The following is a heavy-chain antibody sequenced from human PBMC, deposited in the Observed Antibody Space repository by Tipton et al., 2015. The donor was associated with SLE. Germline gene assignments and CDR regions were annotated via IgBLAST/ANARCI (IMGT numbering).Heavy chain of an antibody. J-gene: IGHJ4*02. CDR2: ISGHNGNT. CDR1: GYTFTNYG. CDR3: ARDSGYSGCDY. Sequence: QSGAEAKKPGASVKVSCKASGYTFTNYGISWVRQAPGQGLEWMGWISGHNGNTNYAQKVQGRVTMNTDTSTSTAYMELRSLRSDDTAIYYCARDSGYSGCDYWGQGTLVTVSS. V-gene: IGHV1-18*01. D-gene: IGHD5-12*01.